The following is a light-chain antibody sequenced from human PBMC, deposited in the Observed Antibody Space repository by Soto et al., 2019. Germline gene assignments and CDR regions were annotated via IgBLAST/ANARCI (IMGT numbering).Light chain of an antibody. Sequence: IVLTQSPATLSLSPGERATLSCRASQSVSTYLAWYQQKSGQAPRLLIYDVSKRATGIPPRFSGSGAGTDFTITISLLDPEYSATYYWQQRRSSLTFGGGTKVEIK. CDR3: QQRRSSLT. CDR1: QSVSTY. CDR2: DVS. V-gene: IGKV3-11*01. J-gene: IGKJ4*01.